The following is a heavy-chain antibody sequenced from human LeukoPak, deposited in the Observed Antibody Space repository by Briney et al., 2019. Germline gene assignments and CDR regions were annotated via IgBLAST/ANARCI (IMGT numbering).Heavy chain of an antibody. J-gene: IGHJ4*02. CDR2: ISAYNGNT. V-gene: IGHV1-18*01. D-gene: IGHD3-10*01. Sequence: GASVKVSCKASGGTFSSYAISWVRQAPGQGLEWMGWISAYNGNTNYAQKLQGRVTMTTDTSTSTAYMELRSLRSDDTAVYYCARDPMYYYGSGSLDYWGQGTLVTVSS. CDR1: GGTFSSYA. CDR3: ARDPMYYYGSGSLDY.